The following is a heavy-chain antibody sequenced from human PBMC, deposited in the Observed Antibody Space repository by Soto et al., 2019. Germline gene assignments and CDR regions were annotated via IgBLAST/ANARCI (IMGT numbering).Heavy chain of an antibody. V-gene: IGHV3-7*03. J-gene: IGHJ4*02. Sequence: GGSMRLSCTASGCMFGSYWMTWVRHVPGKGLQWVANIKRDGSEKYYVDFAKGRFTISRDNADNSVFLDMNNLRVDDTATYYCARVRATDYEIDYWGQGALVPVSS. D-gene: IGHD4-17*01. CDR3: ARVRATDYEIDY. CDR1: GCMFGSYW. CDR2: IKRDGSEK.